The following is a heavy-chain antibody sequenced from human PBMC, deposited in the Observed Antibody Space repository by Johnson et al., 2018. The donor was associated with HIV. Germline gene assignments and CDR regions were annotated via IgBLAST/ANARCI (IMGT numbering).Heavy chain of an antibody. D-gene: IGHD6-13*01. Sequence: QVQLVESGGGVVQPGTSLRLSCTASGFAFSSYALHWVRQAPGKGLEWVAVISYDGRDAYYADSVKGRFTSSRDNSKNTVYLQTNSLRAEATAVYYCARVGQLARTHAFDIWGQGTMVTVSS. CDR3: ARVGQLARTHAFDI. J-gene: IGHJ3*02. V-gene: IGHV3-30*14. CDR2: ISYDGRDA. CDR1: GFAFSSYA.